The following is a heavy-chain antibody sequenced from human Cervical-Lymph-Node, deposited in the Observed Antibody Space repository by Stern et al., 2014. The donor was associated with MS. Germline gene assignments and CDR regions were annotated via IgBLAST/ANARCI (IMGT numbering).Heavy chain of an antibody. V-gene: IGHV1-3*01. Sequence: QVQLVQSGAEVKKPGASVKVSCKASGYTFTSHAIIWVRQAPGQGLEWMGWIDAGNGDTKYSQKFQGRVTISRDTSASAAYMELSSLRSEDTAVYYCARDPLRGDGYVFDFWGQGTLVTVSS. J-gene: IGHJ4*02. D-gene: IGHD5-24*01. CDR1: GYTFTSHA. CDR3: ARDPLRGDGYVFDF. CDR2: IDAGNGDT.